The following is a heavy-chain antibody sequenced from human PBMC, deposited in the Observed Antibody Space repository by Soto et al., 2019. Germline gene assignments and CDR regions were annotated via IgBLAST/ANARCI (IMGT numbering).Heavy chain of an antibody. V-gene: IGHV3-30*02. CDR2: ISYDGSNK. CDR3: AKGPRGDIVLMVYAKNFDY. CDR1: GFTFSSYG. D-gene: IGHD2-8*01. Sequence: GGSLRLSCAASGFTFSSYGMHWVRQAPGKGLEWVAVISYDGSNKYHADSVKGRFTISRDNSKNTLYLQMNSLRAEDTAVYYCAKGPRGDIVLMVYAKNFDYWGQGTLVTVSS. J-gene: IGHJ4*02.